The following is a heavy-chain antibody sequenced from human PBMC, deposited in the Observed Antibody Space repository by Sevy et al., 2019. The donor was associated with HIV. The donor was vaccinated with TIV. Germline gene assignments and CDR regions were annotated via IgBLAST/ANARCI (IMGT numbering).Heavy chain of an antibody. CDR2: MCHTGGA. CDR1: GYSISSGFY. J-gene: IGHJ4*02. Sequence: SETLSLKCSVSGYSISSGFYWGWIRQSPGEGLEWIGSMCHTGGAYYTPSLKRRVTISLDTSKNQFSLKLTSMTAADTAIYYCARIGGSHRYFDNWGQGTLVTVSS. V-gene: IGHV4-38-2*01. CDR3: ARIGGSHRYFDN. D-gene: IGHD3-16*01.